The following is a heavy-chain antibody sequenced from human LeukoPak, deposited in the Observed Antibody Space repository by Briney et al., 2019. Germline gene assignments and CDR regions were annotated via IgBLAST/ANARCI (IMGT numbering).Heavy chain of an antibody. CDR1: GFTVSSNY. Sequence: GGSLRLSCAASGFTVSSNYMSWVRQAPGKGLEWVSVIYSGGSTYYADSVKGRFTISRDNSKNTLYLQMNSLRAEDTAVYYCARVPPPRIAVAGTGPYYFDYWGQGTLVTVSS. D-gene: IGHD6-19*01. V-gene: IGHV3-53*01. CDR3: ARVPPPRIAVAGTGPYYFDY. J-gene: IGHJ4*02. CDR2: IYSGGST.